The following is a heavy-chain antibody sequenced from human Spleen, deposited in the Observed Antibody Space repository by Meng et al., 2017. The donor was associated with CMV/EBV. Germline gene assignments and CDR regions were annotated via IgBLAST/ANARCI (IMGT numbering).Heavy chain of an antibody. V-gene: IGHV3-23*01. Sequence: GESLKISCAASGFTFSSYAMSWARQAPGKGLEWVSAISGSGGSTYYADSVKGRFTISRDNSKNTLYLQMNSLRAEDTAVYYCAKAEGDFWSGYSSYYYGMDVWGQGTTVTVSS. D-gene: IGHD3-3*01. J-gene: IGHJ6*02. CDR3: AKAEGDFWSGYSSYYYGMDV. CDR2: ISGSGGST. CDR1: GFTFSSYA.